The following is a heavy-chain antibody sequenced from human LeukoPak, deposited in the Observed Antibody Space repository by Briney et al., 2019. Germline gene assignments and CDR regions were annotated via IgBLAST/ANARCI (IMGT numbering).Heavy chain of an antibody. CDR3: AALDYDFWSGYYLPHY. J-gene: IGHJ4*02. V-gene: IGHV3-53*01. CDR2: IYSGGST. D-gene: IGHD3-3*01. CDR1: GFTVSSNY. Sequence: PGGSLRLSCAASGFTVSSNYMSWVRQAPGKGLEWVSVIYSGGSTYYADSVKGRFTISRDNAKNSLYLQMNSLRAEDTAVYYCAALDYDFWSGYYLPHYWGQGTLVTVSS.